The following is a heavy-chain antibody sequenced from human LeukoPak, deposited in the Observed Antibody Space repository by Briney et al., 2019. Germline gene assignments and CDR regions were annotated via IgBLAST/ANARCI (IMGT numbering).Heavy chain of an antibody. D-gene: IGHD3-10*01. J-gene: IGHJ4*02. V-gene: IGHV3-30*03. CDR2: ISYDGSNK. CDR1: GFTFSSYG. CDR3: GVIKSPFDY. Sequence: PGRSLRLSCAVSGFTFSSYGMHWVRQAPGKGLEWVAVISYDGSNKYYADSVKGRFTISRDNSKNTLYLQMNSLRAEDTAVYYLGVIKSPFDYWGQGTLVTVSS.